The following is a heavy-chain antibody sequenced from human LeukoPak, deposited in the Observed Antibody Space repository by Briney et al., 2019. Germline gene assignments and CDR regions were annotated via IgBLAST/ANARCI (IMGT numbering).Heavy chain of an antibody. CDR2: VNHSGST. CDR3: ARRSLVRGVVFGS. V-gene: IGHV4-34*10. CDR1: GGSISNYY. D-gene: IGHD3-10*01. J-gene: IGHJ5*02. Sequence: PSETLSLTCTVSGGSISNYYWSWIRQPPGKGLEWIREVNHSGSTNYNPSLKSRIIMSVDTSKNQFPLKLSSVTAADTAVYYCARRSLVRGVVFGSWGQGTLVIVSS.